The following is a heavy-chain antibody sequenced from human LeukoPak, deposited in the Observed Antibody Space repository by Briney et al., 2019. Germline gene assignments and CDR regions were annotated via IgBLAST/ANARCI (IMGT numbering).Heavy chain of an antibody. CDR1: GYTFTDYY. CDR2: INPKSSST. CDR3: ARDPGNNWGSGVDYFDY. J-gene: IGHJ4*02. D-gene: IGHD7-27*01. V-gene: IGHV1-2*02. Sequence: ASVKVSCKASGYTFTDYYVHWVRQAPGQGLEWMGWINPKSSSTDYAQKFQGRVTMTRDTSISTVYMDLSRLRSDDTAVYYCARDPGNNWGSGVDYFDYWGQGTLVTVSS.